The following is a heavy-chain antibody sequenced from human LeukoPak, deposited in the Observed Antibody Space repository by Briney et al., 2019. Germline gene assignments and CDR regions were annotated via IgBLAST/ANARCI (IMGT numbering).Heavy chain of an antibody. CDR3: ARGLKDSKRYYSYYYYMDV. J-gene: IGHJ6*03. V-gene: IGHV4-34*01. Sequence: SETLSLTCAVSGGSFSADYWSWIRQSPRKGLDWIGEINHSGDTNYNPSLNSRLTISIDPSRNQVSLTLNSVTAADTAVYYCARGLKDSKRYYSYYYYMDVWGEGTKVTVSS. D-gene: IGHD4-11*01. CDR2: INHSGDT. CDR1: GGSFSADY.